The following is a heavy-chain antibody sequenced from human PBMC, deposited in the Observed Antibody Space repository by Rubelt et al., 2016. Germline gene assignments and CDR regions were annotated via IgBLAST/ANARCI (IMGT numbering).Heavy chain of an antibody. D-gene: IGHD6-19*01. J-gene: IGHJ5*02. Sequence: GEINHSGSTNYNPSLKSRVTISVDTSKNQFSLKLSSVTAADTAVYYCARGGRIAVAGTRRGDNWFDPWGQGTLVTVSS. V-gene: IGHV4-34*01. CDR2: INHSGST. CDR3: ARGGRIAVAGTRRGDNWFDP.